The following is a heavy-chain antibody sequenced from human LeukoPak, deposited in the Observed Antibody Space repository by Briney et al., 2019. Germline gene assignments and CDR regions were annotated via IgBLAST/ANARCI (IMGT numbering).Heavy chain of an antibody. V-gene: IGHV4-34*01. CDR3: AGKRDKWELAY. CDR2: INHSGST. J-gene: IGHJ4*02. CDR1: GGSFSGYY. Sequence: KSSETLSLTCAVYGGSFSGYYWSWIRQPPGKGLEWIGEINHSGSTNYNPSLKSRVTISVDTSKNQFSLKLSSVTAADTAVYYCAGKRDKWELAYWGQGTLVTVSS. D-gene: IGHD1-26*01.